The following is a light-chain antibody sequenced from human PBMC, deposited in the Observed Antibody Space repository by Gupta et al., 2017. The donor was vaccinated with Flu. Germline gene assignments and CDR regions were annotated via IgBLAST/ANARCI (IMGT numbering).Light chain of an antibody. Sequence: EIEMTQSPATVSVSPGERATLSCRASQSVSTNLAWYQQKPGQAPRLLIYGASTRATGIPARFSGSGSGTEFTLTISSLQSEDFAVYYCHHYNNWPPWTLGQGTKMEIK. CDR3: HHYNNWPPWT. CDR2: GAS. CDR1: QSVSTN. V-gene: IGKV3-15*01. J-gene: IGKJ1*01.